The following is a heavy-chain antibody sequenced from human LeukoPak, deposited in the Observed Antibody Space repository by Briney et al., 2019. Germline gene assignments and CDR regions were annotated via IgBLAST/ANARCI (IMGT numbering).Heavy chain of an antibody. CDR1: GASISSSNW. J-gene: IGHJ4*02. V-gene: IGHV4-4*02. CDR2: SYHAGTT. D-gene: IGHD2-2*01. Sequence: PSETLSLTCAVSGASISSSNWWSWARQPPGKGLEWIGESYHAGTTNYNPSLKSRITISVDNSRSQFPLKLTSVTAADTAVYFCLRIYCSSTSCHYFDYWGQGTLVTVSS. CDR3: LRIYCSSTSCHYFDY.